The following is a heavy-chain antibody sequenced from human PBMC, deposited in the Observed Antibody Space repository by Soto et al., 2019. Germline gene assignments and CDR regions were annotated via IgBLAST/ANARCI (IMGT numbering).Heavy chain of an antibody. J-gene: IGHJ4*02. V-gene: IGHV4-39*01. CDR3: ARVGAPFGSFDY. CDR1: GGSISSSSYY. Sequence: SETLSLTCTVSGGSISSSSYYWGWIRQPPGKGLEWIGSIYYSGSTYYNPSLKSRVTISVDTSKNQFSLKLSSVTAADTAVYYCARVGAPFGSFDYWGQGTLVTVSS. CDR2: IYYSGST. D-gene: IGHD1-26*01.